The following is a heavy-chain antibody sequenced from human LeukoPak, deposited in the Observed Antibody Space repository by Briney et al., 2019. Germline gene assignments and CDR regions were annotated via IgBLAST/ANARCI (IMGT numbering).Heavy chain of an antibody. CDR3: ARESILDGYNYDLAFDI. CDR2: ISSSSSTI. J-gene: IGHJ3*02. D-gene: IGHD5-24*01. CDR1: GFTFSSYS. V-gene: IGHV3-48*01. Sequence: PGGSLRLSCAASGFTFSSYSMNWVRQAPGKGLEWVSYISSSSSTIYYADSVKGRFTISRDNAKNSLYLQMNSLRAEDTAVYYCARESILDGYNYDLAFDIWGQGTMVTVSS.